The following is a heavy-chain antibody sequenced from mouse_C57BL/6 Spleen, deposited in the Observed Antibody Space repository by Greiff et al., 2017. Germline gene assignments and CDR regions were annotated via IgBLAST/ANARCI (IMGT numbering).Heavy chain of an antibody. Sequence: VQLQQPGAELVRPGSSVKLSCKASGYTFTSYWMHWVKQRPIQGLEWIGNIDPSDSETHYNQKFKDKATLTVDKSSSTAYMQLSSRTSEDSAVYYCARSADSKGNWYFDVWGTGTTVTVSS. CDR2: IDPSDSET. CDR3: ARSADSKGNWYFDV. CDR1: GYTFTSYW. J-gene: IGHJ1*03. D-gene: IGHD2-5*01. V-gene: IGHV1-52*01.